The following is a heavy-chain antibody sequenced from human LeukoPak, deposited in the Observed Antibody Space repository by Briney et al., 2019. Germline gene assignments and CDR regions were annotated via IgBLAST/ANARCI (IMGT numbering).Heavy chain of an antibody. CDR1: GCTFTGYY. V-gene: IGHV1-2*06. CDR2: INPNSGGT. D-gene: IGHD6-6*01. Sequence: GASVKVSCKASGCTFTGYYMHWVRQAPGQGLEWMGRINPNSGGTNYAQKFQGRVTMTRDTSISTAYMELSRLRSDDTAVYYCARDVRSSSSGLSDYWGQGTLVTVSS. J-gene: IGHJ4*02. CDR3: ARDVRSSSSGLSDY.